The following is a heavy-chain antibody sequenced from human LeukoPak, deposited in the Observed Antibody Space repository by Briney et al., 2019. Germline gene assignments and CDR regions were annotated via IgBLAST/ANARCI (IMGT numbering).Heavy chain of an antibody. CDR2: INPNSGGT. V-gene: IGHV1-2*02. Sequence: ASVKVSCKASGYTFTGYYMHWVRQAPGQGLEWMGWINPNSGGTNYAQKFQGRVTMTRDTSISTAYMELSRLRSDDTAVYYCARMVYCSSTSCYSGPKYFDYWGRGTLVTVSS. CDR1: GYTFTGYY. CDR3: ARMVYCSSTSCYSGPKYFDY. J-gene: IGHJ2*01. D-gene: IGHD2-2*01.